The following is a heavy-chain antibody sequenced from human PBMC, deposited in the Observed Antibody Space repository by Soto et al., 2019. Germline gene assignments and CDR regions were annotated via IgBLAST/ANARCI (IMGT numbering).Heavy chain of an antibody. D-gene: IGHD3-10*01. J-gene: IGHJ6*02. CDR3: ARDWGITMVQGVPKNPYPNYYGVDV. Sequence: ASVKVSCKASGYTFTSYFIHWVRQAPGRGLEWMGIINPSGGRTNNAQQFQGRVTMTRDTSTSTVYMELSSLRSEDTAVYFCARDWGITMVQGVPKNPYPNYYGVDVWGQGTTVTVSS. CDR2: INPSGGRT. V-gene: IGHV1-46*01. CDR1: GYTFTSYF.